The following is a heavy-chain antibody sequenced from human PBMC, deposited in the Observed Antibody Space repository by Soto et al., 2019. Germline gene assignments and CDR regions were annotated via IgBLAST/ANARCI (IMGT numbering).Heavy chain of an antibody. V-gene: IGHV4-34*01. D-gene: IGHD3-10*01. Sequence: SETLSLTCAVYGGSFSDYYWSWIRQPPGKGLEWIGEINHGGSTSYNPSLKSRVTISVDTSKNQFSLKLRSVTAADTAVYYCARVQYYYGSGSYYSYYYGMDVWGQGTTVTVSS. CDR3: ARVQYYYGSGSYYSYYYGMDV. CDR1: GGSFSDYY. J-gene: IGHJ6*02. CDR2: INHGGST.